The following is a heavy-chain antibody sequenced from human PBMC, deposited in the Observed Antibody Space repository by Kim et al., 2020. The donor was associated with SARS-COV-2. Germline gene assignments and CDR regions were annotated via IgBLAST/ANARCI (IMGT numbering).Heavy chain of an antibody. J-gene: IGHJ4*02. D-gene: IGHD6-13*01. Sequence: GGSLRLSCAASGFTFSNYWMHWVRQAPGKGLVWVSRISTDGISTTYADSVKGRFTISRDNAKNTLYLQMSSLRDEDTALYYCVRDGSGAAAGKDVVDYWGQGTLVTVFS. CDR2: ISTDGIST. V-gene: IGHV3-74*01. CDR1: GFTFSNYW. CDR3: VRDGSGAAAGKDVVDY.